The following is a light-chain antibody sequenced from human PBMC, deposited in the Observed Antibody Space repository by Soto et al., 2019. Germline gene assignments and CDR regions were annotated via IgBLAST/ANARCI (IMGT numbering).Light chain of an antibody. CDR3: KSYAGSNTYV. CDR2: EVG. V-gene: IGLV2-8*01. CDR1: NSDVGVYDF. Sequence: QSVLTQPPSVSGSPGQSITISCTGTNSDVGVYDFVSWYQHHPRKAPRLIIYEVGQRPSGVPDRFSGSKSGNTASLTVSGLQAADEADYFCKSYAGSNTYVFGSGTKVTVL. J-gene: IGLJ1*01.